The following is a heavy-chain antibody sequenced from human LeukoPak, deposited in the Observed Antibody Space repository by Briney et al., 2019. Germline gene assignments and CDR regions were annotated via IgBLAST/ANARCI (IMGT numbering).Heavy chain of an antibody. V-gene: IGHV3-21*01. CDR2: ISSSSNYI. D-gene: IGHD1-26*01. CDR1: GFTFSTYN. J-gene: IGHJ3*02. CDR3: ARDVGASAPDAFDI. Sequence: PGGSLRLSCAASGFTFSTYNMNWVRQAPGKGLEWVSSISSSSNYIYYADSVKGRFTISRDNAKNSLYLRMNSLRAEDTDVYYCARDVGASAPDAFDIWGQGTMVTVSS.